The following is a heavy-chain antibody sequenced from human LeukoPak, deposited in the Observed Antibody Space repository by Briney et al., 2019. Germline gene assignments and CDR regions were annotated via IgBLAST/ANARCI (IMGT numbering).Heavy chain of an antibody. D-gene: IGHD3-10*01. V-gene: IGHV3-48*03. CDR3: VKDSSSGSYFDY. Sequence: GGSLRLSCAASGFTFSSYEMNWVRQAPGKGLEWVSYISFSGSTVYYADSVKGRFTISRDNSRNTLHLQMSSLRVEDTAVYYCVKDSSSGSYFDYWGQGTLVTVSS. J-gene: IGHJ4*02. CDR2: ISFSGSTV. CDR1: GFTFSSYE.